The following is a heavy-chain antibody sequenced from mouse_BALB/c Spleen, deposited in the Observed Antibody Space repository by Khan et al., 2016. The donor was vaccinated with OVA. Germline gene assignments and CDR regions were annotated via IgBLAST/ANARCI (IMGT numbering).Heavy chain of an antibody. CDR1: GYSITSGYG. J-gene: IGHJ2*01. V-gene: IGHV3-2*02. D-gene: IGHD1-2*01. CDR2: ISYSGST. Sequence: VQLKESGPGLVKPSQSLSLTYTVTGYSITSGYGWNWIRQFPGNKLEWMGYISYSGSTNYNPYLKSRISITRDTYKNQFLLPLNSVPTEDTATYYWARTASIKYWGQGTTLTVSS. CDR3: ARTASIKY.